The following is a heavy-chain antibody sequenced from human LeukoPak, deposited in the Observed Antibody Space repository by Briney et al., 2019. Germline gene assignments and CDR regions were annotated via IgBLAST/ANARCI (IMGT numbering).Heavy chain of an antibody. CDR1: GFTFYNAW. Sequence: GGSLRLSCAGSGFTFYNAWMTWVRQAPGKGLEWVGRIKSKTDGGTTDYAAPVKGRFTISRDDSKRALYLQMNSLKTDDTAVYYCTTGAPMVRGIAIQKDRNYYYYYMDVWGKGTTVTVSS. D-gene: IGHD3-10*01. CDR2: IKSKTDGGTT. V-gene: IGHV3-15*01. CDR3: TTGAPMVRGIAIQKDRNYYYYYMDV. J-gene: IGHJ6*03.